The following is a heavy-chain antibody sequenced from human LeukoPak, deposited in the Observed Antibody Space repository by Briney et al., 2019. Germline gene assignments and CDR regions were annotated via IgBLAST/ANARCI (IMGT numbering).Heavy chain of an antibody. V-gene: IGHV4-59*01. Sequence: PSETLSLTCTVSGGSISSYYWSWIRQPPGKGLEWIGYIYYSGSTNYNPSPKSRVTISVDTSKNQFSLKLSSVTAADTAVYYCARDGRYCSGGSCYGRENAFDIWGQGTMVTVSS. CDR1: GGSISSYY. CDR3: ARDGRYCSGGSCYGRENAFDI. D-gene: IGHD2-15*01. J-gene: IGHJ3*02. CDR2: IYYSGST.